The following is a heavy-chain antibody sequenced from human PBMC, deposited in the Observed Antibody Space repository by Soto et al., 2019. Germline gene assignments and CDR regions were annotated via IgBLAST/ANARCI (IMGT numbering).Heavy chain of an antibody. CDR3: ARGRLYCSSTSCYPSYYYYGMDV. V-gene: IGHV4-4*07. Sequence: QVQLQESGPGLVKPSETLSLTCTVSGGSISSYYWSWIRQPAGKGLEWIGRIYTSGSTNYNPSLKSRVTMSVDTSKNQFSLKLSSVTAADTAVYYCARGRLYCSSTSCYPSYYYYGMDVWCQGTTVTVSS. CDR1: GGSISSYY. CDR2: IYTSGST. D-gene: IGHD2-2*01. J-gene: IGHJ6*02.